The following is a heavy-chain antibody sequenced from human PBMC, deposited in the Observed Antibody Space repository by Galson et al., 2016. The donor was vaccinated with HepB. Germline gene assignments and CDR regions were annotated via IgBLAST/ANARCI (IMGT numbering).Heavy chain of an antibody. CDR3: ARDRGSWPNGMDV. V-gene: IGHV1-2*02. CDR2: INPNSGGT. J-gene: IGHJ6*02. Sequence: SVKVSCKASGYTFTGYYLHWVRQAPGQGLEWMGWINPNSGGTNYAQKFQGRVTMTRDTSISTDYMELSRLRYDDTAVYYCARDRGSWPNGMDVWGQGTTVTVSS. CDR1: GYTFTGYY. D-gene: IGHD6-13*01.